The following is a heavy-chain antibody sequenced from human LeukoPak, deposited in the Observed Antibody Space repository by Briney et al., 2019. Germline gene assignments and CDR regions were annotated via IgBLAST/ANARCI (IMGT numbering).Heavy chain of an antibody. CDR3: ARSYDFWSGYLDY. V-gene: IGHV3-72*01. CDR1: GFTFSDHY. CDR2: TRNKANSYTT. D-gene: IGHD3-3*01. Sequence: GGSLRLSCAASGFTFSDHYMDWVRQAPGKGLEWVGRTRNKANSYTTQYAASVKGRFTISRDGSKNSLYLQMNSLKTEDTAVYYCARSYDFWSGYLDYWGQGTLVTVSS. J-gene: IGHJ4*02.